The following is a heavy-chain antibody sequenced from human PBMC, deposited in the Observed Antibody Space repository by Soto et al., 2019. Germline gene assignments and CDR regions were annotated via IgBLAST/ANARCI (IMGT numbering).Heavy chain of an antibody. CDR3: ARDRGLGDAFDI. CDR1: GGSISIGDSY. Sequence: SETLSLTCTFSGGSISIGDSYWSWMHQPPGKGLEWIGYIYYSGSTYYNPSLKSRVTISVDTSKNQFSLKLSSVTAADTAVYYCARDRGLGDAFDIWGKGTMVT. V-gene: IGHV4-30-4*02. D-gene: IGHD3-10*01. CDR2: IYYSGST. J-gene: IGHJ3*02.